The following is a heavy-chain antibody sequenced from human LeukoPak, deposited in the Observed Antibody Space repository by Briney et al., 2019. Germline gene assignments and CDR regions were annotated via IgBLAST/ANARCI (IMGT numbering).Heavy chain of an antibody. CDR3: AREIESNSYYYGSGSYY. D-gene: IGHD3-10*01. Sequence: ASVKVSCKASGYTFTSYGISWVRQAPGQGLEWMGWISAYNGNTNYAQKLQGRVTMTTDTSTSTAYMELRSLRSDDTAVYYCAREIESNSYYYGSGSYYWGQGTLVTVSS. CDR2: ISAYNGNT. V-gene: IGHV1-18*01. J-gene: IGHJ4*02. CDR1: GYTFTSYG.